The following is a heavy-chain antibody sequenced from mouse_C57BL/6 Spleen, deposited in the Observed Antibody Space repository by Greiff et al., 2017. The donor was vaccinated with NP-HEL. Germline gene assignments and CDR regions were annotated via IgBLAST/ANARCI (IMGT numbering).Heavy chain of an antibody. V-gene: IGHV1-80*01. CDR2: IYPGDGDT. CDR3: ARWGVTANYFDY. CDR1: GYAFSSYW. Sequence: VQLQQSGAELVKPGASVKISCKASGYAFSSYWMNWVKQRPGKGLEWIGQIYPGDGDTNYNGKFKGKATLTADKSSSTAYMQLSSLTSEDSAVYFCARWGVTANYFDYWGQGTTLTVSS. D-gene: IGHD2-2*01. J-gene: IGHJ2*01.